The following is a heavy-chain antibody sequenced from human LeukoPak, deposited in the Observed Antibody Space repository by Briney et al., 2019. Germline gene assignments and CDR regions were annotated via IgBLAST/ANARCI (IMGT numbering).Heavy chain of an antibody. J-gene: IGHJ6*02. CDR2: ISGSGGST. CDR3: AKDPSDYDFWSSNYYGMDV. Sequence: GGSLRLSCAASGFTFSSYAMSWDRQAPGKGLEWVSAISGSGGSTYYADSVKGRFTISRDNSKNTLYLQMNSLRAEDTAVYYCAKDPSDYDFWSSNYYGMDVWGQGTTVTVSS. D-gene: IGHD3-3*01. V-gene: IGHV3-23*01. CDR1: GFTFSSYA.